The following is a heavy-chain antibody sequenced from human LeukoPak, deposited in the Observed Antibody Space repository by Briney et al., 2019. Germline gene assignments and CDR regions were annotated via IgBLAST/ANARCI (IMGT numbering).Heavy chain of an antibody. CDR1: GFIVSNNY. J-gene: IGHJ4*02. CDR2: IDSAGTK. CDR3: ARLPVGAHGDY. V-gene: IGHV3-66*04. Sequence: PGGSLRLSCAASGFIVSNNYMSWVRQAPGKGLEWVSVIDSAGTKNYADSVKDRFTISRDNSKNTLYLQINSLRAEYTAVYLCARLPVGAHGDYWGQGTLVTVSS. D-gene: IGHD1-26*01.